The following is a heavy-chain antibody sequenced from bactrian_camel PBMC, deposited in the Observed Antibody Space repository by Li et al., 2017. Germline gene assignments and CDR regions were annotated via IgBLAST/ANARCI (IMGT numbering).Heavy chain of an antibody. V-gene: IGHV3S60*01. CDR1: GATYENLY. J-gene: IGHJ6*01. CDR2: ASQSGRFT. Sequence: VESGGGLVQPGGSQRLSCAASGATYENLYMGWFRQSPGEEREGVAAASQSGRFTYYADSVKGRFIISRDNAWSMVYLQMNSLKPEDTAMYYCAAQATRGNVVNYCPAHLFSYWGQGTQVTVS. CDR3: AAQATRGNVVNYCPAHLFSY. D-gene: IGHD3*01.